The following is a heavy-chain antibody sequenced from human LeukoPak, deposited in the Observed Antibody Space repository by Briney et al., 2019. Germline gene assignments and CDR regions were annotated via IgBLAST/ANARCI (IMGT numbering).Heavy chain of an antibody. D-gene: IGHD1-26*01. J-gene: IGHJ4*02. CDR1: TYTFTGYY. V-gene: IGHV1-2*02. Sequence: ASVKVSCKASTYTFTGYYIHWVRQAPGQGLEWMGWINPSNGVTNYAQNFKGRVTMTRDTSISTAYMELSSLRSDDTAVFYCAREGGSDAFDYWGQGTVVTVSS. CDR2: INPSNGVT. CDR3: AREGGSDAFDY.